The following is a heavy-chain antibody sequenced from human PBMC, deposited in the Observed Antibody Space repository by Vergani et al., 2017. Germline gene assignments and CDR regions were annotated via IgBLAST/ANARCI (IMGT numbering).Heavy chain of an antibody. D-gene: IGHD5-18*01. CDR1: GFTFSACP. V-gene: IGHV3-23*01. CDR3: AKDREGGYSYGNFDY. Sequence: EVQLLQSGGGVIQPGGSVRLSCAASGFTFSACPMTWVRQAPGKGLEWVSAISGSGGSTYYADSVKGRFTISRDNSKNTLYLQMNSLRAEDTAVYYCAKDREGGYSYGNFDYWGQGTLVTVSS. CDR2: ISGSGGST. J-gene: IGHJ4*02.